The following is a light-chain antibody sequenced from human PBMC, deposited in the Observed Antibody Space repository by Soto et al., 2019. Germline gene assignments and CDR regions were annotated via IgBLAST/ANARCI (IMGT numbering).Light chain of an antibody. V-gene: IGKV1-39*01. CDR3: QQSDSAPPWT. Sequence: DIHTTQSPSSLSAFVVDRVAITCRTSDNIAKYLNWYQQKPGQVPKLLIVAASRLQSGVPTRFSGSGSGTDFTLTINKRQPEDFAAYFCQQSDSAPPWTFGQGTKVDNK. CDR1: DNIAKY. CDR2: AAS. J-gene: IGKJ1*01.